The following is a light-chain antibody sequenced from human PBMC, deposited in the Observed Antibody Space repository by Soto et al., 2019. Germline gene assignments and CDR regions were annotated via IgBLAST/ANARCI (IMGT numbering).Light chain of an antibody. Sequence: EIVLTQSPGTLSLSPGEGATLSCRAGQSVSSSQLAWSQQKPGQAPRLLVYGASSRATGIPDRFSGSVSGTDFTLAISRLEPEDFAVYYCQHYGGAPLTFGQGTRLEIK. CDR3: QHYGGAPLT. V-gene: IGKV3-20*01. J-gene: IGKJ5*01. CDR1: QSVSSSQ. CDR2: GAS.